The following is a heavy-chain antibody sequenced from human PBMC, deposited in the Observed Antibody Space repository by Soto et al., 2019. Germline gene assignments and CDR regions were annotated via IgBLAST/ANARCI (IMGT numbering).Heavy chain of an antibody. CDR2: IYYSGST. CDR3: ARLQRYYYYGMDV. D-gene: IGHD4-4*01. V-gene: IGHV4-39*01. Sequence: SETLSLTCTVSGGSISSSSYYWGWIRQPPGKGLEWIGSIYYSGSTYYNPSLKSRVTISVDTSKNQFSLKLSSVTAADTAVYYCARLQRYYYYGMDVRGQGTTVTVSS. CDR1: GGSISSSSYY. J-gene: IGHJ6*02.